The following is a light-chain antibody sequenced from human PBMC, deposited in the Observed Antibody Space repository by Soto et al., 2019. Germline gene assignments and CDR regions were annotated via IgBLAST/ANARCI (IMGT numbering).Light chain of an antibody. J-gene: IGKJ1*01. CDR1: QSVTGSY. V-gene: IGKV3-20*01. Sequence: EIVLTQSPGTLSLSPGQRATLSCRASQSVTGSYLAWYQQRPGRAPGLLIHGASRMDSGIPERFSGSGSGTDFTLTISRLEPEDFAVYYCQQYGSSPWTFGQGTKVDIK. CDR2: GAS. CDR3: QQYGSSPWT.